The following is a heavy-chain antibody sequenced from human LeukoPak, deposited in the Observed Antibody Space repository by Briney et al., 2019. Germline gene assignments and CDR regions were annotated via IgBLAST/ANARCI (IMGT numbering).Heavy chain of an antibody. CDR3: ARTGGDMDPTDAFDI. Sequence: GGSLRLSCAASGFTFDDYGMSWVRQAPGKGLEWVSGINWNGGSTGYADSVEGRFTISRDNAKNSLYLQMNSLRAEDTALYYCARTGGDMDPTDAFDIWGQGTMVTVS. D-gene: IGHD2-15*01. CDR2: INWNGGST. J-gene: IGHJ3*02. V-gene: IGHV3-20*04. CDR1: GFTFDDYG.